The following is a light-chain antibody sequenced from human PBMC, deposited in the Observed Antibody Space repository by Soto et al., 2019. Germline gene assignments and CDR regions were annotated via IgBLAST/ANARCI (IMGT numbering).Light chain of an antibody. CDR3: CSTAGDTSHYV. Sequence: QSALTQPASVSGSPGQSITISCTGTNSDVGSHNFVSWYQQYPGKAPKFMIYDVSERPSGVSNRFSGSKSGNTASLTISGLQAEDEADYYSCSTAGDTSHYVFGTGTKLTVL. CDR2: DVS. V-gene: IGLV2-23*02. CDR1: NSDVGSHNF. J-gene: IGLJ1*01.